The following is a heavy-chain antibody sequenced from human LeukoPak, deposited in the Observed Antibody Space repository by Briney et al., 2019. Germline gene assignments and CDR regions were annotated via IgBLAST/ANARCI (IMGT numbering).Heavy chain of an antibody. CDR3: AREGWGNYYMDV. CDR1: GYTFTSYP. Sequence: ASVKVSCKASGYTFTSYPMNWVRQAPGQGLELMGWINPKSGGTNYAQKFQGRVTMTRDTSINTGYMELSGLTFDDTALYYCAREGWGNYYMDVWGNGTTVTVSS. CDR2: INPKSGGT. J-gene: IGHJ6*03. D-gene: IGHD2-8*02. V-gene: IGHV1-2*02.